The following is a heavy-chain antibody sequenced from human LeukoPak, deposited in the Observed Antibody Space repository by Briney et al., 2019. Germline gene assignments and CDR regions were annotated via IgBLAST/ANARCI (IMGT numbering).Heavy chain of an antibody. J-gene: IGHJ4*02. D-gene: IGHD3-22*01. V-gene: IGHV3-48*01. CDR3: ARDQRYYYDSSGHFDC. CDR1: GFTFSNYS. Sequence: GGSLRLSCAAPGFTFSNYSMNWVRQAPGKGLEWVSYISSSRSTIHYADSVKGRFTISRDNAKKSLYLQMNSLRAEDTAVYYCARDQRYYYDSSGHFDCWGQGALVTVSS. CDR2: ISSSRSTI.